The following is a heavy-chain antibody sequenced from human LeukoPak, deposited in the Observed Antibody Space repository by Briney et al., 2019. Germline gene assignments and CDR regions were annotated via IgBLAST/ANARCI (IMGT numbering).Heavy chain of an antibody. V-gene: IGHV1-69*01. D-gene: IGHD3-10*01. Sequence: SVKVSCKASGGTFSSYAISWVRQAPGQGLEAMGGIIPIFGTANYAQKFQGRVTTTADESTSTAYMELSSLRSEDTAVYYCARDSRDYGSGSSQYYFDYWGQGTLVTVSS. J-gene: IGHJ4*02. CDR1: GGTFSSYA. CDR3: ARDSRDYGSGSSQYYFDY. CDR2: IIPIFGTA.